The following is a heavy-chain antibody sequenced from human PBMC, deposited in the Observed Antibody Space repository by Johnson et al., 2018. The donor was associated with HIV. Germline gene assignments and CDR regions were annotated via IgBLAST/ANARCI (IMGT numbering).Heavy chain of an antibody. Sequence: MQLVESGGGLVQPGGSLRLSCAASGFIATSNYMTWVRQAPGNGLEWISVIYSGGTTYHADSVDVRFIISRDNSKSTLYLKMNSLRAEDTAVYYCARAYTYGAFDIWGQGTMVTVSS. CDR1: GFIATSNY. D-gene: IGHD5-18*01. V-gene: IGHV3-66*01. J-gene: IGHJ3*02. CDR3: ARAYTYGAFDI. CDR2: IYSGGTT.